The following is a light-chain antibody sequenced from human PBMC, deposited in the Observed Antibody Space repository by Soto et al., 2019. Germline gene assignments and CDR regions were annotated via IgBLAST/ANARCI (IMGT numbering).Light chain of an antibody. CDR2: EVS. J-gene: IGLJ2*01. V-gene: IGLV2-8*01. CDR1: SSDVGGYNY. Sequence: QSVLTQPPSASGSPGQSVTISCTGTSSDVGGYNYVSWYQQHPGKAPKLMIYEVSKRPSGVPDRFSGSKSGNTASLTVSGLQAEEEADYYCSSFAGSFYWVFGGGTKVTVL. CDR3: SSFAGSFYWV.